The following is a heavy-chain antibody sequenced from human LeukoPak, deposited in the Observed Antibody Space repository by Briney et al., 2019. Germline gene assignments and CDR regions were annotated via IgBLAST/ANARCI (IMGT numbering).Heavy chain of an antibody. V-gene: IGHV1-8*02. D-gene: IGHD3-16*01. CDR1: GYTFTSYY. Sequence: ASVKVSCKASGYTFTSYYMHWVRQAPGQGLEWMGWMNPNNGNTGYAQIFQGRATMTRHASISTAYMELSRLRSGDTAVYYCARGTRLRLGESYSYNYVMDVWGQGTTVTVSS. CDR2: MNPNNGNT. CDR3: ARGTRLRLGESYSYNYVMDV. J-gene: IGHJ6*02.